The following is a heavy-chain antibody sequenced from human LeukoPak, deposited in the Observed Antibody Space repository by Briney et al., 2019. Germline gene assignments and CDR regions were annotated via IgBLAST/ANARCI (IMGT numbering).Heavy chain of an antibody. J-gene: IGHJ5*02. CDR3: AREGYYDSSGSHNWFDP. CDR1: GYTFTGYY. CDR2: INPNSGGT. D-gene: IGHD3-22*01. Sequence: GASVKVSCKASGYTFTGYYMHWVRQAPGQGLEWMGWINPNSGGTNYAQKFQGRVTMTRDTSISTAYMELSRLRSDDTAVYYCAREGYYDSSGSHNWFDPWGQGTLVTVSS. V-gene: IGHV1-2*02.